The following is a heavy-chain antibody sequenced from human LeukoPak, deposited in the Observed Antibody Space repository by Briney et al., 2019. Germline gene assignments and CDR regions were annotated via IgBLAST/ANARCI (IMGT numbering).Heavy chain of an antibody. CDR1: GFPFNTYA. Sequence: QAGGSLRLSCAASGFPFNTYAMNWVRQAPGKGLEGVAAISYDRTNKYYGDSVKGRFTISRDNSKNTLYLQVTSLRVEDSAMYYCARSGGSVWYGMDYWGQGTLVTVSS. V-gene: IGHV3-30-3*01. CDR2: ISYDRTNK. CDR3: ARSGGSVWYGMDY. J-gene: IGHJ4*02. D-gene: IGHD6-13*01.